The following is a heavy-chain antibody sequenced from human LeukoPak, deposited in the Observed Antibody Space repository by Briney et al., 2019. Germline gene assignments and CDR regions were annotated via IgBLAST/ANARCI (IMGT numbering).Heavy chain of an antibody. J-gene: IGHJ5*02. CDR3: ARGINHNSDFWSGYQYTWFAP. CDR1: GGSVSSGSYY. V-gene: IGHV4-61*01. D-gene: IGHD3-3*01. Sequence: KPSETLSLTCTVSGGSVSSGSYYWSWIRQPPGKGLEWIGYIYYNGNTNYTPSLTSRLTISVDTSKKQSSLKLSSVTAADTPVYSCARGINHNSDFWSGYQYTWFAPWGQGTQVTVSS. CDR2: IYYNGNT.